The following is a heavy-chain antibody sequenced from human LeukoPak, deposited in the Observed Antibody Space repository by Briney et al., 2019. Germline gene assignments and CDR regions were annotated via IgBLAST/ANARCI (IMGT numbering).Heavy chain of an antibody. Sequence: PSETLSLTCAVYGGFFSGYYWSRIRQPPGKGLEWIGEINHSGSTNYNPSLKSRVTISVDTSKNQFSLKLSSVTAADTAVYYCARDRLSSGSYYGTLMSGFDYWGQGTLVTVSS. CDR1: GGFFSGYY. CDR3: ARDRLSSGSYYGTLMSGFDY. J-gene: IGHJ4*02. CDR2: INHSGST. D-gene: IGHD1-26*01. V-gene: IGHV4-34*01.